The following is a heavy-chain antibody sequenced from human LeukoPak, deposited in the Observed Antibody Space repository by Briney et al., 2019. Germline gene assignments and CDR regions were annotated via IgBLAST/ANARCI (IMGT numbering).Heavy chain of an antibody. CDR2: IIPILGIA. J-gene: IGHJ6*02. CDR1: GGTFSSYA. Sequence: SVKVSCKASGGTFSSYAISWVRQAPGQGLEWMGRIIPILGIANYAQKFQGRVTITADKSTSTAYMELSSLRSEDTAVYYCAAEPQWLGDYYYGMDVWGQGTTVTVSS. CDR3: AAEPQWLGDYYYGMDV. V-gene: IGHV1-69*04. D-gene: IGHD6-19*01.